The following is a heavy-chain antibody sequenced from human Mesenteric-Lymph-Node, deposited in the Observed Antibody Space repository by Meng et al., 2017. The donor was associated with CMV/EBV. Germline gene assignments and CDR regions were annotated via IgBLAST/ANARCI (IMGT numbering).Heavy chain of an antibody. Sequence: GESLKISCAASGFTVSGNHMSWVRQAPGKGLEWVSVIYSGGSSTYYAESVKGRFTISRDNSKNTLSLQMNSLSAEDTAVYYCAKKGDTGYYFDSWGQGTLVTVSS. V-gene: IGHV3-23*03. CDR1: GFTVSGNH. D-gene: IGHD3-9*01. CDR2: IYSGGSST. J-gene: IGHJ4*02. CDR3: AKKGDTGYYFDS.